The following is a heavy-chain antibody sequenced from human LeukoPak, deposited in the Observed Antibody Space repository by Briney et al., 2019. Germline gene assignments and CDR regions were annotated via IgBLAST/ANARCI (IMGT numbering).Heavy chain of an antibody. V-gene: IGHV1-2*02. CDR3: ARDRVAATTTTIFGSGFDP. J-gene: IGHJ5*02. Sequence: GASVKVSCKASGYTFTGYYMHWVRQAPGQGLEWMGWINPNSGGTNYAQKLQGRVTMTTDTSTSTAYMELRSLRSDDTAVYYCARDRVAATTTTIFGSGFDPWGQGTLVTVSS. CDR2: INPNSGGT. CDR1: GYTFTGYY. D-gene: IGHD5-24*01.